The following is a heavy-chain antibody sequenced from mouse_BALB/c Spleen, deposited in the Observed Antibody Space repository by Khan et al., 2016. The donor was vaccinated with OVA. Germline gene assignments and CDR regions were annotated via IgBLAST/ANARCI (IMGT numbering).Heavy chain of an antibody. J-gene: IGHJ2*01. V-gene: IGHV1S137*01. Sequence: QVQLQQSGPELVRPGVSVKISCKGSGFTFTDYAMHWVKQSHAKSLEWIGLISTYSGNTNYNQKFKGKATMTVDKSSSTAYMELVRLTSEDSAIYYCARPAYDGYYDYWGQGTTLTVSS. CDR1: GFTFTDYA. D-gene: IGHD2-3*01. CDR3: ARPAYDGYYDY. CDR2: ISTYSGNT.